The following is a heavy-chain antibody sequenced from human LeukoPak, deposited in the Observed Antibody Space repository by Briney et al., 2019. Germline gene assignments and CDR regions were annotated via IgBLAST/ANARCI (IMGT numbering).Heavy chain of an antibody. CDR1: GFTFNNYN. J-gene: IGHJ4*02. V-gene: IGHV3-48*01. CDR2: ISSSSNTM. Sequence: GGSLRLSCAASGFTFNNYNMNWVRQAPGKGLEWVSHISSSSNTMFYADSVKGRFTISRDNAKNSLYLQMNSLRAEDTAVYYCATESGTYSGTCFDYWGQGTLVTVSS. D-gene: IGHD1-26*01. CDR3: ATESGTYSGTCFDY.